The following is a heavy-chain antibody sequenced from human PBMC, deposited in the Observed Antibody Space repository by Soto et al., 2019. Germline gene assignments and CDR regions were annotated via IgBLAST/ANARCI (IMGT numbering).Heavy chain of an antibody. CDR1: GFTFSSYA. D-gene: IGHD6-13*01. Sequence: PGGSLRLSCAASGFTFSSYAMSWVRQAPGKGLEWVAVISYDGSNKYYADSVKGRFTISRDNSKNTLYLQMNSLRAEDTAVYYCASTEGIAAAGTSFDYWGQGTLVTVSS. CDR2: ISYDGSNK. CDR3: ASTEGIAAAGTSFDY. J-gene: IGHJ4*02. V-gene: IGHV3-30*03.